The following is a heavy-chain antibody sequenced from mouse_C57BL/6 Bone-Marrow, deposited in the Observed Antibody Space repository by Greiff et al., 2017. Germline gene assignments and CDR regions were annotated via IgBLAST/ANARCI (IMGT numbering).Heavy chain of an antibody. Sequence: VQLQQSGAELARPGASVKLSCKASGYTFTSYGISWVKQRTGQGLEWIGEIDPRSGNTYYNEKFKGKATLTADKSSSTAYMELRSLKSEDSAVYFCARCIYDGYAWFAYWGQGTLVTVSA. CDR3: ARCIYDGYAWFAY. CDR1: GYTFTSYG. D-gene: IGHD2-3*01. V-gene: IGHV1-81*01. CDR2: IDPRSGNT. J-gene: IGHJ3*01.